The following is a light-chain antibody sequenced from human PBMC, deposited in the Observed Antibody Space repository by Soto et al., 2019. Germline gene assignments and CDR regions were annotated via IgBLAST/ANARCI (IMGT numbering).Light chain of an antibody. Sequence: EIVLTQSPGTLSLSPGERATLSCRASQSVSSISLAWYQQKPGQAPRLLMYGASSRATGIPDRFSGSGSGTDFTLTISRLVPEDSEVYYCQQYGSSSWTFGQGTKVEIK. J-gene: IGKJ1*01. CDR3: QQYGSSSWT. CDR1: QSVSSIS. V-gene: IGKV3-20*01. CDR2: GAS.